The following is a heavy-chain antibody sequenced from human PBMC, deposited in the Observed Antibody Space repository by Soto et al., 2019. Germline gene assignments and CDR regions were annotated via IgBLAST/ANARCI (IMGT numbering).Heavy chain of an antibody. Sequence: HPWGSLRLSCAASGFTFISYAIHFFGQSPGKGREWVAVISYDGSNKYYADSVKGRFTISRDNSKNTLYLQMNSLRAEDTAVYYCAQETITGTTNGMDVWGQGTTVTVSS. CDR2: ISYDGSNK. CDR3: AQETITGTTNGMDV. J-gene: IGHJ6*02. D-gene: IGHD1-7*01. CDR1: GFTFISYA. V-gene: IGHV3-30-3*01.